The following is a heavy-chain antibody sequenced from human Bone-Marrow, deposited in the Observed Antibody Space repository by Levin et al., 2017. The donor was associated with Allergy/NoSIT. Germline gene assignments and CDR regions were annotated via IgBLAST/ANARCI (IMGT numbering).Heavy chain of an antibody. CDR3: AKDQTEKYSSGWYYYFDY. J-gene: IGHJ4*02. CDR2: ISWDGGST. CDR1: GFTFDDYA. D-gene: IGHD6-19*01. Sequence: GGSLRLSCAASGFTFDDYAMHWVRQAPGKGLEWVSLISWDGGSTYYADSVKGRFTISRDNSKNSLYLQMNSLRAEDTALYYCAKDQTEKYSSGWYYYFDYWGQGTLVTVSS. V-gene: IGHV3-43D*04.